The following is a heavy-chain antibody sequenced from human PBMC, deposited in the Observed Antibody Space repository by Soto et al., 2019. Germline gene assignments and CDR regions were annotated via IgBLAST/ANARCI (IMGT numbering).Heavy chain of an antibody. D-gene: IGHD3-3*01. J-gene: IGHJ4*02. CDR1: GFTFSSYC. CDR2: ISYDGSNK. Sequence: GGSLRLSCAASGFTFSSYCMHWVRQAPGKGLEWVAVISYDGSNKYYADSVKGRFTISRDNSKNTLYLQMNSLRAEDTAVYYCAKDSQLDVLRFLESFEYYFDYWGQGTLVTVSS. V-gene: IGHV3-30*18. CDR3: AKDSQLDVLRFLESFEYYFDY.